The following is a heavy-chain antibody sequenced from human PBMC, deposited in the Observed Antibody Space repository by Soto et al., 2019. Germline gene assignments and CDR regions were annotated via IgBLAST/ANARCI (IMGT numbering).Heavy chain of an antibody. D-gene: IGHD2-2*02. J-gene: IGHJ5*02. CDR2: IYYSGST. V-gene: IGHV4-31*03. Sequence: SETLSLTCTVSGGPISSSGYYWSWIRQHPGKGLEWIGHIYYSGSTYYNPSLKSRVTISVDTSKNQFSLKLSSVTAADTAVYYCVRLRYCSSTSCHRFDPWGQGTLVTVSS. CDR3: VRLRYCSSTSCHRFDP. CDR1: GGPISSSGYY.